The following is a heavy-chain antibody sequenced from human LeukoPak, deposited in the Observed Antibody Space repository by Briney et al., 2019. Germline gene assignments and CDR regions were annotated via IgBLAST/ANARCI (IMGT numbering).Heavy chain of an antibody. D-gene: IGHD6-6*01. V-gene: IGHV1-2*02. Sequence: GASVKVSCKASGYTFTGYYMHWVRQAPGQGLEWMGWINPNSGGTNYAQKFQGRVTMTRDTSISTAYMELSRLRSDDTAVYYCASDAFQLSDYNWFDPWGQGTLVTVSS. CDR1: GYTFTGYY. CDR3: ASDAFQLSDYNWFDP. CDR2: INPNSGGT. J-gene: IGHJ5*02.